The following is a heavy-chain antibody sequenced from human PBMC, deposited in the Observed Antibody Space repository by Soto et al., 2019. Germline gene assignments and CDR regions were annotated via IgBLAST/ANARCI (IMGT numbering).Heavy chain of an antibody. Sequence: QITLKESGPTLVKPTQTLTLTCTFSGFSLSTSGVAVGWIRQPPGKALKWLALIYWDDDKRYSPSLKSRLTITKDTSKNQVVLSMTNMDPVDTGTYYCVYKDYINWFDPWGQGTLVTVSS. D-gene: IGHD3-16*01. CDR2: IYWDDDK. J-gene: IGHJ5*02. CDR3: VYKDYINWFDP. V-gene: IGHV2-5*02. CDR1: GFSLSTSGVA.